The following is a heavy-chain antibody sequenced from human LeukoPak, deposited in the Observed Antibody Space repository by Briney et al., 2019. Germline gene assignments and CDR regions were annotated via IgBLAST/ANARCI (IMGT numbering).Heavy chain of an antibody. J-gene: IGHJ6*02. Sequence: PSETLSLTCTVSGGPISSYYWSWIRQPAGKGLEWIGRIYTSGSTNYNPSLKSRVTMSVDTSKNQFSLKLSSVTAADTAVYYCARETLDIVVVPAAPPAARYYYYYGMDVWGQGTTVTVSS. V-gene: IGHV4-4*07. CDR3: ARETLDIVVVPAAPPAARYYYYYGMDV. D-gene: IGHD2-2*01. CDR2: IYTSGST. CDR1: GGPISSYY.